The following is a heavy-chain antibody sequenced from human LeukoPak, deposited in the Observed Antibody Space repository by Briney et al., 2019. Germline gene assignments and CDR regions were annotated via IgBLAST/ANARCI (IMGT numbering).Heavy chain of an antibody. CDR2: ISYDGSKK. V-gene: IGHV3-30*04. Sequence: GGSLRLSCVASGFTFSRYAMHWVRQAPGKGLEWVAVISYDGSKKDYADSVKGRFTSSRDNSKNTLFLQMNSLRAEDTAVYYCARGARKGDDYGGFFDYWGQGTLVTVSS. CDR3: ARGARKGDDYGGFFDY. D-gene: IGHD4-23*01. J-gene: IGHJ4*02. CDR1: GFTFSRYA.